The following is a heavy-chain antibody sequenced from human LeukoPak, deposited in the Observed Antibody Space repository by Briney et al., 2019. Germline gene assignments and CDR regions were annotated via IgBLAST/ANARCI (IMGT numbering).Heavy chain of an antibody. D-gene: IGHD3-16*01. Sequence: SETLSLTCAVYGGSFSGYYWSWIRQPPGKGLEWIGEINHSGSTNYNPSLKSRVTISVDTSKNQFSLKLSSVTAADTAVYYCARTRLSLGLYGMDVWGQGTTVTVSS. CDR2: INHSGST. J-gene: IGHJ6*02. CDR1: GGSFSGYY. V-gene: IGHV4-34*01. CDR3: ARTRLSLGLYGMDV.